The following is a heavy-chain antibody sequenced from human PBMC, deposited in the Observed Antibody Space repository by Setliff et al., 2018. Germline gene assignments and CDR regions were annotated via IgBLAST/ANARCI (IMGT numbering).Heavy chain of an antibody. CDR1: GYTLSKYY. V-gene: IGHV1-46*03. CDR2: INPSGGLT. J-gene: IGHJ3*02. CDR3: ARDRFYNSWSGTSITAPHDAFDI. Sequence: VASVKVSCKASGYTLSKYYMHWVRQAPGQGLEWMGIINPSGGLTKYAQKFQGRVTMTSDTSTNTVSLEVSSLRSEDTAVYFCARDRFYNSWSGTSITAPHDAFDIWGQGTMVTVS. D-gene: IGHD3-3*01.